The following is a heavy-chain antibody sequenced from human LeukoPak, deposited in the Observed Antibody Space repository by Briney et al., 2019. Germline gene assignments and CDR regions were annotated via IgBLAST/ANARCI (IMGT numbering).Heavy chain of an antibody. J-gene: IGHJ4*02. CDR1: GGSISSGDYY. D-gene: IGHD6-13*01. CDR2: INHSGST. CDR3: ASRPGIAAASDY. V-gene: IGHV4-30-4*01. Sequence: SQTLSLTCTVSGGSISSGDYYWSWIRQPPGKGLEWIGEINHSGSTNYNPSLKSRVTISVDTSKNQFSLKLSSVTAADTAVYYCASRPGIAAASDYWGQGTLVTVSS.